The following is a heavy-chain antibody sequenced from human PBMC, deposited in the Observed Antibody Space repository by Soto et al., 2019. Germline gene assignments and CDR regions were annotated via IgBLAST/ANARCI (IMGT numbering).Heavy chain of an antibody. D-gene: IGHD3-10*01. J-gene: IGHJ4*02. CDR2: IYHSGST. CDR3: ARTYYYGSGSYYQYYFDY. V-gene: IGHV4-4*02. CDR1: SGSISSSNW. Sequence: HVQLQESGPGLVKPSGTLSLTCAVSSGSISSSNWWSWVRQPPGKGLEWIGEIYHSGSTNYNPSLKSRVTISVDKSKNQFSLKLSSVTAADTAVYYCARTYYYGSGSYYQYYFDYWGQGTLVTVSS.